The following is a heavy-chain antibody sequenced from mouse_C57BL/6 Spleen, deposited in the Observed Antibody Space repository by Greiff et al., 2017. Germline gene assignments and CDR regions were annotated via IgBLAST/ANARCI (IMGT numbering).Heavy chain of an antibody. Sequence: QVQLQQSGPELVKPGASVKISCKASGYSFTSYYIHWVKQRPGQGLEWIGWIYPGSGNTKYNEKFKGKATLTADTSSSTAYMQLSSLTSEDSAVYYCARSPHYARDYWGQGTSVTVSS. J-gene: IGHJ4*01. CDR1: GYSFTSYY. CDR3: ARSPHYARDY. CDR2: IYPGSGNT. V-gene: IGHV1-66*01.